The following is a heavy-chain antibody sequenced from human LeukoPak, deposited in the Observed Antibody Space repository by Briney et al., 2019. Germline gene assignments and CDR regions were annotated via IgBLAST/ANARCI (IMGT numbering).Heavy chain of an antibody. CDR3: ARLKGSSSPYYYMDV. D-gene: IGHD6-6*01. V-gene: IGHV4-4*07. Sequence: SETLSLTCTVSGYSISSGYYWSWIRQPAGQGLEWIGRIYSSGSTNYNPSLKSRVTMSVDTSKNQFSLKLSSVTAADTAVYYCARLKGSSSPYYYMDVWGKGTTVTVSS. J-gene: IGHJ6*03. CDR1: GYSISSGYY. CDR2: IYSSGST.